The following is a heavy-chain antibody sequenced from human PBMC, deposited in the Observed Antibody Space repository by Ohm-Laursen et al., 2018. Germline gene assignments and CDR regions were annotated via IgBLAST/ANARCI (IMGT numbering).Heavy chain of an antibody. CDR2: ISSSSSTI. CDR3: ATLYGGSGYYFYYGMDV. Sequence: GSLRLSCTASGFTFTNAWMNWVRQAPGKGLEWVSYISSSSSTIYYADSVKGRFTISRDNAKNSLYLQMNSLRAEDTAVYYCATLYGGSGYYFYYGMDVWGQGTTVTVSS. CDR1: GFTFTNAW. J-gene: IGHJ6*02. D-gene: IGHD3-3*01. V-gene: IGHV3-48*01.